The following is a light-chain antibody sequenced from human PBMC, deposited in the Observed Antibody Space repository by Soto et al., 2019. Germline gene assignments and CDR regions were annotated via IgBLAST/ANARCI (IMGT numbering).Light chain of an antibody. V-gene: IGKV1-5*03. CDR1: QSISSW. CDR3: QQYNSYSWT. J-gene: IGKJ1*01. Sequence: DIQMTQSPSTLSSSVVDRVTITCRASQSISSWLAWYQQKPGKAPKLLIYKASSLESGIPSRFRGSGSGKEFTLTISSLQTDDFAPSYCQQYNSYSWTFGQGTKVEIK. CDR2: KAS.